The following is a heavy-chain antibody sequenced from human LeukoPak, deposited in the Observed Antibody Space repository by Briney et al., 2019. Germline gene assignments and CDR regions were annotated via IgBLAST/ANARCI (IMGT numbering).Heavy chain of an antibody. V-gene: IGHV3-23*01. J-gene: IGHJ3*02. Sequence: PGGSLRLSCAASGFTFSSYAMKWVRQAPGKGLEWVSTISGSGASTYYADSVKGRFTISRDNSQNTVYLQMNSLRAEDTAVYYCAKTNVKYCSGGSCFDAFDIWGQGTMVTVSS. CDR3: AKTNVKYCSGGSCFDAFDI. CDR1: GFTFSSYA. CDR2: ISGSGAST. D-gene: IGHD2-15*01.